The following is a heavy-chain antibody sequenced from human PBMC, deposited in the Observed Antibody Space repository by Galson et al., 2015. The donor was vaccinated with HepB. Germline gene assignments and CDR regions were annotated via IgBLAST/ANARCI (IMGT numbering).Heavy chain of an antibody. CDR1: GITFNNAW. CDR3: TAGPINDFWSGYNTHYYYDY. CDR2: IKSKIDGETT. V-gene: IGHV3-15*01. J-gene: IGHJ4*02. Sequence: SLRLSCAASGITFNNAWMNWVRQAPGKGLEWVGRIKSKIDGETTDYAAPVKGRFTISRDDSKNTLYIQMNGLKTEDTAVYYCTAGPINDFWSGYNTHYYYDYWGQGTLVTVSS. D-gene: IGHD3-3*01.